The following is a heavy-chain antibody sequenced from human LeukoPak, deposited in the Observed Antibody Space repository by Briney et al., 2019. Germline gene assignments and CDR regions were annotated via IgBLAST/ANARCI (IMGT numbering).Heavy chain of an antibody. V-gene: IGHV3-73*01. D-gene: IGHD2-15*01. CDR1: GFTFSGSA. J-gene: IGHJ5*02. CDR2: IRSKANSYAT. CDR3: TRRYCSGGSCYYNWFDP. Sequence: GGSLRLSCAASGFTFSGSAMHWVRQASGKGLEWVGRIRSKANSYATAYAASVKGRFTISRDDSKNTAYLQMNSLKTEDTAVYYCTRRYCSGGSCYYNWFDPRGQGTLVTVSS.